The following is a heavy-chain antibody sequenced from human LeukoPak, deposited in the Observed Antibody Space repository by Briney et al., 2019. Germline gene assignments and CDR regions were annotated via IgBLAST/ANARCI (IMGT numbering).Heavy chain of an antibody. CDR2: ILGGAGST. CDR3: ARDSHDYGDYVLDY. Sequence: GGSLRLSCAASGFSFSSDGMSWVRQAPGKGLEWVSGILGGAGSTYYADSVKGRFTISRDNAKNSLYLQMNSLRAEDTAVYYCARDSHDYGDYVLDYWGQGTLVTVSS. J-gene: IGHJ4*02. V-gene: IGHV3-23*01. D-gene: IGHD4-17*01. CDR1: GFSFSSDG.